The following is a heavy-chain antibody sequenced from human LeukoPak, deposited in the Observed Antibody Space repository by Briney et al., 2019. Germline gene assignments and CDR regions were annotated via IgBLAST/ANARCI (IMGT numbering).Heavy chain of an antibody. J-gene: IGHJ4*02. CDR3: ARGLNYYDSSGYYYPRYYFDY. D-gene: IGHD3-22*01. Sequence: SETLSLTCTVSGGSISSSSYYWGWIRQPPGKGLEWIGSIHYSGSTYYNPSLKSRVTISVDTSKNQFSLKLSSVTAADTAVYYCARGLNYYDSSGYYYPRYYFDYWGQGTLVTVSS. V-gene: IGHV4-39*07. CDR1: GGSISSSSYY. CDR2: IHYSGST.